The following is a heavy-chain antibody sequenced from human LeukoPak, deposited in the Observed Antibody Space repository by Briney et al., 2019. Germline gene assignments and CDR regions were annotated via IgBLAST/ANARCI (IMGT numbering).Heavy chain of an antibody. V-gene: IGHV3-33*01. Sequence: PGRSLRLSCAASGFTFSSYGMHWVRQAPGKGLEWVAVIWYDGSNKYYADSVKGRFTISRDNSKNTLYLQKNSLRAEDTAVYYCAREGVGDGAFDIWGQGTMVTVSS. CDR1: GFTFSSYG. CDR3: AREGVGDGAFDI. D-gene: IGHD3-16*01. CDR2: IWYDGSNK. J-gene: IGHJ3*02.